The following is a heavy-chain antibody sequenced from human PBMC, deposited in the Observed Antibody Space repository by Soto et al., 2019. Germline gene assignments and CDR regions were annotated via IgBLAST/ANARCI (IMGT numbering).Heavy chain of an antibody. CDR1: GFTFSSYG. D-gene: IGHD3-22*01. CDR2: IWYDGSNK. V-gene: IGHV3-33*01. J-gene: IGHJ4*02. CDR3: ARDYDSSGYPRYYFDY. Sequence: QVQLVESGGGVVQPGRSLRLSCAASGFTFSSYGMHWVRQAPGNGLEWVAVIWYDGSNKYYADSVKGRFTISRDNSKNTLYLQMNSLRAEDTAVYYCARDYDSSGYPRYYFDYWGQGTLVTVSS.